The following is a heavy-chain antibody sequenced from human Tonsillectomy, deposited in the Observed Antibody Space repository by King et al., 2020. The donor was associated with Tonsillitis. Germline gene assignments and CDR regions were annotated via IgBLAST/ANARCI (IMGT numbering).Heavy chain of an antibody. CDR2: ISSSGRTI. J-gene: IGHJ4*02. D-gene: IGHD1-26*01. CDR3: ANAYYPWYSGSYPLGY. CDR1: GFTFSDYY. V-gene: IGHV3-11*01. Sequence: VQLVESGGGLVKPGGSLRLSCAASGFTFSDYYMSWIRPAPGKGLEWVSYISSSGRTIYHADSVKGRFTISSDNAKKSLSLQMNSLRAEDTAVYYCANAYYPWYSGSYPLGYWGQGTLVTVSS.